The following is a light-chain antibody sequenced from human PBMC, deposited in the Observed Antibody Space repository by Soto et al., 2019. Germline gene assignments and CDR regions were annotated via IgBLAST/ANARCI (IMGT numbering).Light chain of an antibody. CDR2: VAS. J-gene: IGKJ1*01. CDR1: QSVSSD. Sequence: EKVMWQSLAALSVSPGERATLSCRASQSVSSDLAWYQQKPGQAPRLLIYVASNRATGIPARFSGSGSGTEFALTISSLQSEDFAVYYCQQFNNWPWTLGQGTKVDIK. CDR3: QQFNNWPWT. V-gene: IGKV3-15*01.